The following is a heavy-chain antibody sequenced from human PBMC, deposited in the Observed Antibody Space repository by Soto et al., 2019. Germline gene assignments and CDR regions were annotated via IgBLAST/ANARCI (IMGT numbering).Heavy chain of an antibody. D-gene: IGHD5-18*01. Sequence: QVQLQESGPGLVKPSQTLSLTCTVSGGSISSGGYYWSWIRQHPGKGLEWIGYIYYSGSTYYNPSLKSRVTISVDTSKNQFSLKLSSVTAADTAVYYCARGPFPYTAMVFITYFDYWGQETLVTVSS. CDR1: GGSISSGGYY. CDR3: ARGPFPYTAMVFITYFDY. V-gene: IGHV4-31*03. CDR2: IYYSGST. J-gene: IGHJ4*02.